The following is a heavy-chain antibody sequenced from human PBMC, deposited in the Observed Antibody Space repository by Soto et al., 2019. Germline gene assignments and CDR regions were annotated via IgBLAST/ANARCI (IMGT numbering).Heavy chain of an antibody. J-gene: IGHJ5*01. Sequence: QVHLVQSGTEVKKPGASVKVSCKTSGYSFSSYGVTWVRQAPGQGLEWMGWISGYNGNTNYAQKLQGRVTMTIDTSTSTTYMELRSLRFDDTAIYFCARDASGFYIDWFDSWGQGTLVTVSS. D-gene: IGHD3-9*01. V-gene: IGHV1-18*01. CDR2: ISGYNGNT. CDR1: GYSFSSYG. CDR3: ARDASGFYIDWFDS.